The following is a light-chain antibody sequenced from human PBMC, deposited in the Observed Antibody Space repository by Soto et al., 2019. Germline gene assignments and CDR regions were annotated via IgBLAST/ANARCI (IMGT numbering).Light chain of an antibody. CDR1: SSDVGSYNL. Sequence: QSALTQPASVSGSPGQSITISCTGTSSDVGSYNLVSWYQQHPGKAPKLMIYEVSKRPSGVSNRFSGSKSGNTASLTISGLHAEDEAYYYCCSYAGSSTAVFGTGTKVTVL. J-gene: IGLJ1*01. CDR3: CSYAGSSTAV. CDR2: EVS. V-gene: IGLV2-23*02.